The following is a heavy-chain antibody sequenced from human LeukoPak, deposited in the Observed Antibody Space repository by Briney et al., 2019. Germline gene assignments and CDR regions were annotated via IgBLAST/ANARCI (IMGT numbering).Heavy chain of an antibody. V-gene: IGHV1-46*01. J-gene: IGHJ3*02. D-gene: IGHD2-8*01. CDR1: GYTFTSYY. Sequence: ASVKVSCKAFGYTFTSYYKYWVRQAPGQGLEWMGIINPSGGSTSYAQKFQGRVTITADESTSTAYMELSSLRSEDTAVYYCARGVLRSGVGMGGAFDIWGQGTMVTVSS. CDR3: ARGVLRSGVGMGGAFDI. CDR2: INPSGGST.